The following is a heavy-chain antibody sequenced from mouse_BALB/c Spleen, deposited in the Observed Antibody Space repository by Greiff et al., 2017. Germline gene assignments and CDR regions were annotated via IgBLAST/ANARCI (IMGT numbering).Heavy chain of an antibody. CDR1: GYSITSDHA. CDR3: ARSDYYGSSYRTWFAY. CDR2: ISYSGST. V-gene: IGHV3-2*02. J-gene: IGHJ3*01. Sequence: EVQLQESGPGLVKPSQSLSLTCTVTGYSITSDHAWNWIRQFPGNKLEWMGYISYSGSTSYNPSLKSRISITRDTSKNQFFLQLNSVTTEDTATYYCARSDYYGSSYRTWFAYWGQGTLVTVSA. D-gene: IGHD1-1*01.